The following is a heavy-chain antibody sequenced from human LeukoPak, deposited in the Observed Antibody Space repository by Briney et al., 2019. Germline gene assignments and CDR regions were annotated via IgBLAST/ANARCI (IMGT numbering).Heavy chain of an antibody. CDR3: ARSETGTTSGRFYYFYMAG. CDR1: GFTFSDSF. J-gene: IGHJ6*03. D-gene: IGHD1-1*01. Sequence: GGSLRLSCAASGFTFSDSFMSWVRQAPGKGLEWLSYISHSGITTYYADSVKGRFTISKDNAKNSLYLQMNSLSVEDTAVYFCARSETGTTSGRFYYFYMAGWGKGTTVTVSS. V-gene: IGHV3-11*04. CDR2: ISHSGITT.